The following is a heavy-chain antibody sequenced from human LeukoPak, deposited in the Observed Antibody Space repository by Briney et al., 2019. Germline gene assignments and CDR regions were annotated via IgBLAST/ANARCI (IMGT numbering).Heavy chain of an antibody. Sequence: SETLSLTCTVSGGSISSYYWGWIRQPPGKGLEWIGYIYYSGSTNYNPSLKSRVTISVDTSKNQFSLKLSSVTAADTAVYYCARHKTVVTAPLFDYWGQGTLVTVSS. CDR1: GGSISSYY. J-gene: IGHJ4*02. V-gene: IGHV4-59*08. D-gene: IGHD2-21*02. CDR2: IYYSGST. CDR3: ARHKTVVTAPLFDY.